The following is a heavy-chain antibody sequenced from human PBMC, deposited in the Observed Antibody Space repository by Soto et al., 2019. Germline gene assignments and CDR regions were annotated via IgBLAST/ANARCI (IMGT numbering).Heavy chain of an antibody. CDR1: GLSFRSYG. Sequence: QVQLVESGGGVVQPGRSLRLSCATSGLSFRSYGMNWVRQAPGKGLEWVAGISYDGSNKYSADSVKGRFTISRDNSKNTLYLQMDSLRPEDTAVYYCAKVVVAGLHPPRSLDVWGQGSTVSVSS. CDR3: AKVVVAGLHPPRSLDV. D-gene: IGHD6-19*01. V-gene: IGHV3-30*18. J-gene: IGHJ6*02. CDR2: ISYDGSNK.